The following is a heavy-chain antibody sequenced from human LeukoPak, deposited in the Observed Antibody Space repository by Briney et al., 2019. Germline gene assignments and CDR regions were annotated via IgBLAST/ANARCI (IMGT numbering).Heavy chain of an antibody. Sequence: GGSLRLSCAASGFTFSDYYMSWIRQAPGKGLEWVSYISSSGSTIYYADSVKGRFTISRDNAKNSLYLQMNSLRAEDTAVYYCARDWDYGSGSYYNGYFDYWGQGALVTVSS. D-gene: IGHD3-10*01. V-gene: IGHV3-11*01. CDR3: ARDWDYGSGSYYNGYFDY. CDR1: GFTFSDYY. J-gene: IGHJ4*02. CDR2: ISSSGSTI.